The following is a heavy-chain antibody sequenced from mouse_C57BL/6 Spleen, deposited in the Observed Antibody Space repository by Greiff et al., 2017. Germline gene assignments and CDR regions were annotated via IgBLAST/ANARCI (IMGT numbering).Heavy chain of an antibody. Sequence: VQLQESGAELVKPGASVKMSCKASGYTFTSYWITLVKQRPGQGLEWIGDIYPGSGSTNYNEKFKSKATLTVDTSSSTAYMQLSSLTSEDSAVYYCARREDSWFAYWGQGTLVTVSA. CDR3: ARREDSWFAY. CDR1: GYTFTSYW. J-gene: IGHJ3*01. V-gene: IGHV1-55*01. CDR2: IYPGSGST.